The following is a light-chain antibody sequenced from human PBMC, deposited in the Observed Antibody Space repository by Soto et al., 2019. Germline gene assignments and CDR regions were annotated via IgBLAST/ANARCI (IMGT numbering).Light chain of an antibody. CDR2: TAS. CDR1: QTITY. V-gene: IGKV1-39*01. Sequence: DIQMTQSPSSLSASVGDRVTITCRASQTITYLHWYQQIPGRAPKFLISTASILQSGVPSRFSGSGSGTEFPLTISTLQREDFATYYCQQSDSVPLTFGGGTKVQIK. CDR3: QQSDSVPLT. J-gene: IGKJ4*01.